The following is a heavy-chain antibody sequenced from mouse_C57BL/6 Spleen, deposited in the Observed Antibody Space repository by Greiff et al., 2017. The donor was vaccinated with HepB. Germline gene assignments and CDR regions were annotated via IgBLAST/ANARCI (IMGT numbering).Heavy chain of an antibody. J-gene: IGHJ4*01. CDR3: ASSGYAMDY. D-gene: IGHD3-2*02. CDR2: INPNNGGT. CDR1: GYTFTDYY. V-gene: IGHV1-26*01. Sequence: EVQLQQSGPELVKPGASVKISCKASGYTFTDYYMNWVKQSHGKSLEWIGDINPNNGGTRYNQKFKGKATLTVDKSSSTAYMELRSLTSEDSAVYYCASSGYAMDYWGQGTSVTVSS.